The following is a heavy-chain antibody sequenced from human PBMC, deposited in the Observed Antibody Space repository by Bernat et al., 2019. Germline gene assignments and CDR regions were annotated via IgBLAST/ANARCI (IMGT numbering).Heavy chain of an antibody. CDR1: GFTFSTYA. V-gene: IGHV3-64D*06. CDR3: VKDRYVDY. CDR2: ISHDGRST. Sequence: EVQVVESGGGLVQPGGSLRLSCSASGFTFSTYAMHWVRQAPGKGLEYASSISHDGRSTYYADSVKGRFTISRDNSKNKLYLQMNSLRAEDTAVYFCVKDRYVDYWGLGTLVTVS. J-gene: IGHJ4*02.